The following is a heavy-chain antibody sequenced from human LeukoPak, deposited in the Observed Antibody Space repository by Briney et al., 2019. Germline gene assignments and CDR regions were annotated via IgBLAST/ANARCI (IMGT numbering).Heavy chain of an antibody. V-gene: IGHV1-18*01. Sequence: ASVKVSCKASGYTFTSYGISWVRQAPGQGLEWMRWISAYNGNTNYAQKLQGRVTMTTDTSTSTAYMELRSLRSDDTAVYYCARAEYYYGSGSYLAFLDYYYYGMDVWGQGTTVTVSS. CDR2: ISAYNGNT. J-gene: IGHJ6*02. CDR1: GYTFTSYG. CDR3: ARAEYYYGSGSYLAFLDYYYYGMDV. D-gene: IGHD3-10*01.